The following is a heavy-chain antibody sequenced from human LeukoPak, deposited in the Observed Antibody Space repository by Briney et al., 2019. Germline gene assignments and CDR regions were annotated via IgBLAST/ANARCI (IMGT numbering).Heavy chain of an antibody. CDR1: AHTVLHHNAA. CDR3: EREGGGATMAH. D-gene: IGHD1-26*01. J-gene: IGHJ4*02. CDR2: TYYRSKWYN. V-gene: IGHV6-1*01. Sequence: SQTLSLTSAISAHTVLHHNAARNWHRQSPSRGLEWLGRTYYRSKWYNDYAVSVKGRIDIKPDTSKNQFSLRLTPVTPEDTAVYFCEREGGGATMAHWGQGTLVTVSS.